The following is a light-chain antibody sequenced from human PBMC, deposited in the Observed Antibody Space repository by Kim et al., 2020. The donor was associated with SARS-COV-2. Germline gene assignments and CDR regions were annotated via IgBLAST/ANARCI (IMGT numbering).Light chain of an antibody. V-gene: IGKV3-15*01. CDR1: QSVSSN. Sequence: SPGERATLSCRASQSVSSNLAWYQQKPGQAPRLLIYGASTRATGIPARFSGSGSGTEFTLTISSLQSEDFAVYYCQQYNNWPPDTFGQGTKLEI. CDR2: GAS. J-gene: IGKJ2*01. CDR3: QQYNNWPPDT.